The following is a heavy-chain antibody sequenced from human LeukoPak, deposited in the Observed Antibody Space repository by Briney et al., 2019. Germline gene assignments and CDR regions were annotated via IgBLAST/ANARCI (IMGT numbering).Heavy chain of an antibody. Sequence: ASVKVSCKASGYTFTSYYMRWVRQAPGQGLEWMGIINPSGGSTSYAQKFQGRVTMTRDTSTSTVYMELSSLRSEDTAVYYCARDQFFARLVDTAMVHRGGFDYWGQGTLVTVSS. D-gene: IGHD5-18*01. CDR2: INPSGGST. J-gene: IGHJ4*02. V-gene: IGHV1-46*01. CDR1: GYTFTSYY. CDR3: ARDQFFARLVDTAMVHRGGFDY.